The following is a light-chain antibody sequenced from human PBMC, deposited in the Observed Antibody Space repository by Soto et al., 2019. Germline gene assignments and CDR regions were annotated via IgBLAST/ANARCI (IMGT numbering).Light chain of an antibody. J-gene: IGKJ2*02. Sequence: DIVMTQSPDSLAVSLGERATINCKSSQSVLYSSNNKNYLAWYQQKLGQPPKLLIYLASTRESGVPDRFSGSGSGTDFTLTISSLQAEDVAVYYCQQYYTTPRTFGQGTKLAIK. CDR2: LAS. CDR3: QQYYTTPRT. V-gene: IGKV4-1*01. CDR1: QSVLYSSNNKNY.